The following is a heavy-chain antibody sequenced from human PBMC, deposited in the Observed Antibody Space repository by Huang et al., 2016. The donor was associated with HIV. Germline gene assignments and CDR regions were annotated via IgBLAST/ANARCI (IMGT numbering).Heavy chain of an antibody. CDR3: ARLPGSITMIRGVITDPY. J-gene: IGHJ4*02. CDR1: GGSIRSDNYY. V-gene: IGHV4-39*01. D-gene: IGHD3-10*01. CDR2: IYYSGIT. Sequence: QLQLQESGPGLVKPSETLSLTCTVSGGSIRSDNYYWGWIRQPPGKGLEWIGCIYYSGITYYQPSLKSRVTITVDTSKNQFSPKMRSVTAADTAVYYCARLPGSITMIRGVITDPYWGQGTLITVSS.